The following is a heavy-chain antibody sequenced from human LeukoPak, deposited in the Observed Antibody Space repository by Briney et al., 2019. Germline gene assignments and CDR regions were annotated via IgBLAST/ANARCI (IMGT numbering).Heavy chain of an antibody. V-gene: IGHV3-30*18. CDR1: GFTFSTYD. CDR2: ISSDGSTK. Sequence: GGSLRLSCAASGFTFSTYDMHWVRQTPGKGLEWVAVISSDGSTKYYADSVKGRFTISRDNSKNTLYLQMNSLRAEDTAVYYCAKDLSGNYRAYFDYWGQGILVTVSS. CDR3: AKDLSGNYRAYFDY. D-gene: IGHD1-26*01. J-gene: IGHJ4*02.